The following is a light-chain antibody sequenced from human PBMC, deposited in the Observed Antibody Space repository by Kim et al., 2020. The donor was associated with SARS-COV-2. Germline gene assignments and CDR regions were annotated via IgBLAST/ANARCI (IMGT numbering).Light chain of an antibody. Sequence: QSALTQPASVSGSLGQSITISCTGTDSDIGAFDYVSWYQQHPGKAPKFFFYNVNKRPGGIPSRFSASKSGNTASLNISGLQAEDEADYYCSSFSTSDTPVVFGGGTKVIVL. CDR1: DSDIGAFDY. CDR2: NVN. CDR3: SSFSTSDTPVV. J-gene: IGLJ2*01. V-gene: IGLV2-14*01.